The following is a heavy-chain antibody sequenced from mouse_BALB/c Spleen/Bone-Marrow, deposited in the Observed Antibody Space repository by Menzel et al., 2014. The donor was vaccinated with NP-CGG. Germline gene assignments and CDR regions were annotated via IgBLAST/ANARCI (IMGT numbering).Heavy chain of an antibody. Sequence: EVMLVESGGDLVKPGGSLKLSCAASGFTFSSYGMSWVRQTPDKRLEWVATISSGGSYTYYPDSVKGRFTISRDNARNTLYLQMSSLRSEDTAMYYCASGNCYAMDYWGQGTSVTVSS. CDR2: ISSGGSYT. CDR3: ASGNCYAMDY. D-gene: IGHD1-1*01. J-gene: IGHJ4*01. CDR1: GFTFSSYG. V-gene: IGHV5-6*01.